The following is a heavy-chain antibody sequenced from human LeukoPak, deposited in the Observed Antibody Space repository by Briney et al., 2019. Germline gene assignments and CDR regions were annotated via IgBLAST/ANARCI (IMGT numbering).Heavy chain of an antibody. Sequence: GGSLRLSCAASGITVSTNYMSWVRQAPGKGLEWVSIAFSDGRTFYADSVKGRFTISRDSSKNTVFLQMNSLRAEDTAVYYCARGDFDYWGQGTLVSVSS. CDR3: ARGDFDY. CDR2: AFSDGRT. CDR1: GITVSTNY. J-gene: IGHJ4*02. V-gene: IGHV3-53*01.